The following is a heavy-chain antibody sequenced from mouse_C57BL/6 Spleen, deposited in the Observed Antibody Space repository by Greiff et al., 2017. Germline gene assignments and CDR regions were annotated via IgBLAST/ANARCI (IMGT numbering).Heavy chain of an antibody. CDR2: IYPGDGDT. CDR3: AGGIYDGYFYY. CDR1: GYAFSSSW. D-gene: IGHD2-3*01. V-gene: IGHV1-82*01. Sequence: QVQLQQSGPELVKPGASVKISCKASGYAFSSSWMNWVKQRPGKGLEWIGRIYPGDGDTNYNGKFKGKATLTADKSSSTAYMQLSSLTSEDSAVYFCAGGIYDGYFYYWGQGTTLTVSS. J-gene: IGHJ2*01.